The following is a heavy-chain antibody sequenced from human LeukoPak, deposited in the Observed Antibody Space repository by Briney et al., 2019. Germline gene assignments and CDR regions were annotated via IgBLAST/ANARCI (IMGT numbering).Heavy chain of an antibody. CDR2: ISGRGGST. CDR1: GFTFSSYA. J-gene: IGHJ4*02. Sequence: PGGSLRLSCAASGFTFSSYAMSWVRQAPGKGLEWVSAISGRGGSTYYADSVKGRFTISRDNSKNTLYLQMNSLRAEDTAVYYCAKGGHYDFWSGYRFGYWGQGTLVTVSS. D-gene: IGHD3-3*01. CDR3: AKGGHYDFWSGYRFGY. V-gene: IGHV3-23*01.